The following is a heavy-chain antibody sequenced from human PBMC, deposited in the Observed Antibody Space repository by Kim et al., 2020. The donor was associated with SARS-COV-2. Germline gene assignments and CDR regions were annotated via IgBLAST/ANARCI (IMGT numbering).Heavy chain of an antibody. V-gene: IGHV4-30-4*01. CDR2: IYYSGST. CDR1: GGSISSGDYY. CDR3: ARVFGSYFSWFDP. D-gene: IGHD1-26*01. Sequence: SETLSLTCTVSGGSISSGDYYWSWICQPPGKGLEWIGYIYYSGSTYYNPSLKSRVTISVDTSKNQFSLKLSSVTAADTAVYYCARVFGSYFSWFDPWGQGTLVTVSS. J-gene: IGHJ5*02.